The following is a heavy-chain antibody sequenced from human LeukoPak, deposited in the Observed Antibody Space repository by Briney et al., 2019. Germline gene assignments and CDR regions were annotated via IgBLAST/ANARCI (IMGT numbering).Heavy chain of an antibody. CDR3: AKAEGVTLQPDAFDI. D-gene: IGHD2-21*02. J-gene: IGHJ3*02. V-gene: IGHV3-23*01. Sequence: GGSLRLSCAASGFIFSSYAMSWVRQAPGKGLEWVSAISGSGGSTYYADSVKGRFTISRDNSKNTLYLQMNSLRAEDTAVYYCAKAEGVTLQPDAFDIWGQGTMVTVSS. CDR1: GFIFSSYA. CDR2: ISGSGGST.